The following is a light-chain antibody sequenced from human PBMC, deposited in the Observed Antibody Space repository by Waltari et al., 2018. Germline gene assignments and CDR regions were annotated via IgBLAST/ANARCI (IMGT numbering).Light chain of an antibody. CDR1: SSYIGGYNY. CDR2: DVS. Sequence: QSALTQPASVSGSPGQSITISCTRTSSYIGGYNYFSWYQEHPGRAPKLMIFDVSDRPSGVSNRFSGSKSGNTASLTISGLQADDEADYYCSSYTSSGTPWVFGGGTKLTVL. J-gene: IGLJ3*02. V-gene: IGLV2-14*03. CDR3: SSYTSSGTPWV.